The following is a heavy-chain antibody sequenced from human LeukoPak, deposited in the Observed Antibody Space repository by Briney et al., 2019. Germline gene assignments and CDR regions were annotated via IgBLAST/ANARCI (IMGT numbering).Heavy chain of an antibody. CDR3: ARLGYGSGTIDAFDT. J-gene: IGHJ3*02. D-gene: IGHD3-10*01. Sequence: PSETLSLTCAVYGGSFSGYYWSWIRQPPGKGLEWIGEINHSGSTNYNPSLKSRVTISVDTSKNQFSLKLSSVTAADTAVYYCARLGYGSGTIDAFDTWGQGTMVTVSS. CDR1: GGSFSGYY. CDR2: INHSGST. V-gene: IGHV4-34*01.